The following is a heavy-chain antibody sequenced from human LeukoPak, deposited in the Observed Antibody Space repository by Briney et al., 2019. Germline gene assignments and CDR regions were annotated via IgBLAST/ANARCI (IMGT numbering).Heavy chain of an antibody. Sequence: SVKVSCKASGYTFTSYGISWVRQAPGQGLEWMGRIIPILGIANYAQKFQGRVTITADKSTSTAYMELSSLRSEDTAVYYCARAEGTIYYWGQGTLVTVSS. D-gene: IGHD1-1*01. V-gene: IGHV1-69*04. CDR1: GYTFTSYG. CDR3: ARAEGTIYY. J-gene: IGHJ4*02. CDR2: IIPILGIA.